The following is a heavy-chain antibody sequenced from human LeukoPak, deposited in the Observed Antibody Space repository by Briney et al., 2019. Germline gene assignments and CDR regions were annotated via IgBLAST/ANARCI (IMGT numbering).Heavy chain of an antibody. J-gene: IGHJ2*01. V-gene: IGHV4-38-2*02. Sequence: KPSETLSLTCAVSGYSISSGYYWGWIRQPPGKGLEWIGSIYHSGSTYYNPSLKSRVTISVDTSKNQSSLKVSSVTAADTAVYYCAREVVPAAMYWYFDLWGRGTLVTVSS. CDR2: IYHSGST. CDR3: AREVVPAAMYWYFDL. D-gene: IGHD2-2*01. CDR1: GYSISSGYY.